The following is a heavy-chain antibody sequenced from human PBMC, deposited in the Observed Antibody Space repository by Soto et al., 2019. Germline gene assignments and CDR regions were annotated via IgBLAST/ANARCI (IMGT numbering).Heavy chain of an antibody. Sequence: GGSLRLSCAASGFTFSSYGMHWVRQAPGKGLEWVAVISYDGSNKYYADSVKGRFTISRDNSKNTLYLQMNSLRAEDTAVYYCAKIGGSGYDYYWYYYYYYMDVWGKGTTVTVSS. D-gene: IGHD5-12*01. J-gene: IGHJ6*03. CDR3: AKIGGSGYDYYWYYYYYYMDV. CDR2: ISYDGSNK. V-gene: IGHV3-30*18. CDR1: GFTFSSYG.